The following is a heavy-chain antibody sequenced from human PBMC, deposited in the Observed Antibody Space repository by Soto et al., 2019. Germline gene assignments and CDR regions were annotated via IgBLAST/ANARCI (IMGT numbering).Heavy chain of an antibody. CDR1: GYSFTNYW. Sequence: GESLKISCNGSGYSFTNYWIAWVRQMPGKGLEWMGIIYPADSDTKYSPSFQGQVTISADKSTKTAYLQWSSLKASDTAMYYCASSVLVTSTMNYFDLWGQGVLVTVSS. D-gene: IGHD2-8*02. V-gene: IGHV5-51*01. J-gene: IGHJ4*02. CDR3: ASSVLVTSTMNYFDL. CDR2: IYPADSDT.